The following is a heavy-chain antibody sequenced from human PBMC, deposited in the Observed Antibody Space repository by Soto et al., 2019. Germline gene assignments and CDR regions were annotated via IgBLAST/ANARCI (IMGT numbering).Heavy chain of an antibody. V-gene: IGHV1-2*04. CDR3: AREGRYDILDGCWFDP. CDR2: INPNSGGT. J-gene: IGHJ5*02. D-gene: IGHD3-9*01. Sequence: SGYTFTGYYMHWVRQAPGQGLEWMGWINPNSGGTNYAQKFQGWVTMTRDTCISTAYMELSRLRSDDTAVYYCAREGRYDILDGCWFDPWGQGTLVTVSS. CDR1: GYTFTGYY.